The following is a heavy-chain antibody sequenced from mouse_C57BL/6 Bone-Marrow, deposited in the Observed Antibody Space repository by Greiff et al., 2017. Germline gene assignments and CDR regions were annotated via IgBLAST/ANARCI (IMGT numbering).Heavy chain of an antibody. CDR3: ARRTVVADYAIDY. CDR1: GFTFSDYG. V-gene: IGHV5-17*01. J-gene: IGHJ4*01. D-gene: IGHD1-1*01. CDR2: ISSGSSTI. Sequence: EVQLVESGGGLVKPGGSLKLSCAASGFTFSDYGMHWVRQAPEKGLEWVAYISSGSSTIYYADTVKGRFTISRDNAKNTLFLQMTSLRSEDTAMYYCARRTVVADYAIDYWGQGTSVTVSS.